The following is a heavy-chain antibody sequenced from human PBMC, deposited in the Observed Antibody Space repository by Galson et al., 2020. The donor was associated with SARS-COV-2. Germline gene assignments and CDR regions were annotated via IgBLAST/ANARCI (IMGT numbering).Heavy chain of an antibody. Sequence: SGPTLVKPTQTLTLTCTFSGFSLSTSGVGVGWIRQPPGKALEWLALIYWNDDKRYSPSLKSRLTITKDTSKNQVVLTMTNMDPVDTATYYCAHASYYYDSSGYYSDFLEYYFDYWGQGTLVTVSS. CDR2: IYWNDDK. V-gene: IGHV2-5*01. CDR1: GFSLSTSGVG. CDR3: AHASYYYDSSGYYSDFLEYYFDY. J-gene: IGHJ4*02. D-gene: IGHD3-22*01.